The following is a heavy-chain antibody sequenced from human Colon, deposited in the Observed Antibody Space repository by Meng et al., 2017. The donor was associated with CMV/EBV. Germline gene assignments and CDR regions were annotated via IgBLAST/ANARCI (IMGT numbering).Heavy chain of an antibody. J-gene: IGHJ5*02. D-gene: IGHD3-16*01. CDR1: GVSITSNSYY. CDR3: ATNYLFGGNSRFDP. Sequence: GSLRLSCSVSGVSITSNSYYWIWIRQPPGKGLEWNGSLFYSGNTYYNPSLQSLFLISRDTSKNQFSLTLTSVTAADTAVSYSATNYLFGGNSRFDPWGQGTLVTVSS. V-gene: IGHV4-39*01. CDR2: LFYSGNT.